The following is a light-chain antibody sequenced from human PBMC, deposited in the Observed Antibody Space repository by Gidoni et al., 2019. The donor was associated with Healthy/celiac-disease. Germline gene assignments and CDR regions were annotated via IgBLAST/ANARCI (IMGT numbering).Light chain of an antibody. V-gene: IGKV1-27*01. CDR2: AAS. CDR3: QKYNSALRNGLT. Sequence: DIQMTQSPSSLSASVGDRVTITCRASQGISNYLAWYQQKPGKVPKLLIYAASTLQSGVPSRFSGSGSGTDFTLTISSLQPEDVATYYGQKYNSALRNGLTFGGGTKVEIK. J-gene: IGKJ4*01. CDR1: QGISNY.